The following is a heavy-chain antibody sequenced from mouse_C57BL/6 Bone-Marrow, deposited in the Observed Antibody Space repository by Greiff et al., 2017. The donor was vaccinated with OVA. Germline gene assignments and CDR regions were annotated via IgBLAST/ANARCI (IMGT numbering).Heavy chain of an antibody. CDR1: GFTFSDAW. V-gene: IGHV6-6*01. J-gene: IGHJ4*01. Sequence: EVMLVESGGGLVQPGGSMKLSCAASGFTFSDAWMDWVRQSPEKGLEWVAEIRNKANNHATYYAESVKGRFTISRDNSKSSVYLQMNSLRAEDTGIYYCTGDYGNYAMDYWGQGTSVTVSS. CDR2: IRNKANNHAT. D-gene: IGHD2-4*01. CDR3: TGDYGNYAMDY.